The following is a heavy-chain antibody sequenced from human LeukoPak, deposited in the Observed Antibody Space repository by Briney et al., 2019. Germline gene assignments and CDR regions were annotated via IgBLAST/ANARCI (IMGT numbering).Heavy chain of an antibody. J-gene: IGHJ4*02. D-gene: IGHD4-11*01. CDR1: GFTFSSES. CDR3: ARGLPPVMKYYFDY. CDR2: MWYDGSNK. V-gene: IGHV3-33*08. Sequence: PGRSLRLSCAASGFTFSSESMHWVRQAPGKGLEWVAVMWYDGSNKYYADSVKGRFTISRDDSKNTLYLQMNSLRAEDTAMYYCARGLPPVMKYYFDYWGQGTLVTVSS.